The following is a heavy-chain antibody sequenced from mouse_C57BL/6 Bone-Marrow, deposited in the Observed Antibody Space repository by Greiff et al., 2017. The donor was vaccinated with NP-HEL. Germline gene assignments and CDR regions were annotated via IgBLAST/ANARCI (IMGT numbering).Heavy chain of an antibody. D-gene: IGHD3-2*02. CDR3: AKAQATFAWFAY. V-gene: IGHV1-55*01. CDR1: GYTFTSYW. CDR2: IYPGSGST. Sequence: QVQLQQPGGELVKPGASVKMSCKASGYTFTSYWITWVKQRPGQGLEWIGDIYPGSGSTNYNEKFKSKATLTVDTSSSTAYMQLSSLTSEDSAVYYCAKAQATFAWFAYWGQGTLVTVSA. J-gene: IGHJ3*01.